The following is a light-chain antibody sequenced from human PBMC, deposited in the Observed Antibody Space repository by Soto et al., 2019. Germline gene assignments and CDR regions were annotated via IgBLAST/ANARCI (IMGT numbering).Light chain of an antibody. CDR2: GAS. Sequence: EIVMTQSPATLSVSPGERATLSCRASQSVRSNLAWYQQKPGQSPRLLIYGASTRATGIPARFSGSRSGAECTLTINSLQSEDFAVYYCQPYNNWPLTFGGGTKVDIK. CDR3: QPYNNWPLT. CDR1: QSVRSN. J-gene: IGKJ4*01. V-gene: IGKV3-15*01.